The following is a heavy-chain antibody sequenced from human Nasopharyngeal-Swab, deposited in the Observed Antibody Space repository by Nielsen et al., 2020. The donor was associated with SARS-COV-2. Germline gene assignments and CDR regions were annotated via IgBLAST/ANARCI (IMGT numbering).Heavy chain of an antibody. J-gene: IGHJ4*02. D-gene: IGHD1-14*01. Sequence: GGSLRLSCAASGFTFSGSAMHWVRQASGKGLEWVGRIRSKANSYATACAASVKGRFTISRDDSKNTAYLQMNSLKTEDTAVYYCTSPGVQITARRDDYWGQGTLVTVSS. CDR3: TSPGVQITARRDDY. V-gene: IGHV3-73*01. CDR1: GFTFSGSA. CDR2: IRSKANSYAT.